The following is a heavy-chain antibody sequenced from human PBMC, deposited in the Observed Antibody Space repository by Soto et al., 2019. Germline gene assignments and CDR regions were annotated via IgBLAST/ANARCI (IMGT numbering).Heavy chain of an antibody. D-gene: IGHD2-21*02. V-gene: IGHV4-59*01. CDR3: ARDLWGYCGTDCYPLDV. J-gene: IGHJ6*02. CDR1: GGSISGYY. Sequence: ASETLSLTCTVSGGSISGYYWSWIRQPPGKGLECIGYLYNTGSTVYNPSFKIRVTISVDTSKIQLSLKLNSVTAADTSVYYCARDLWGYCGTDCYPLDVWGQGTTVTVSS. CDR2: LYNTGST.